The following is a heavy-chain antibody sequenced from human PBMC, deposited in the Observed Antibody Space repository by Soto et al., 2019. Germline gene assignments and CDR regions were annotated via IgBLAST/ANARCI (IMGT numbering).Heavy chain of an antibody. CDR1: GFTFSGYA. CDR3: AKDDNGGITRWSRFDP. V-gene: IGHV3-23*01. CDR2: ISNTGGNT. J-gene: IGHJ5*02. D-gene: IGHD2-15*01. Sequence: EVLLLESGGGLVQPGGSLRLSCVASGFTFSGYAMSWVRQAPGKGLEWVSHISNTGGNTYYADSVKGRFTISRDNSKNTLYLQLNSLSAEDTAVYFCAKDDNGGITRWSRFDPWGQGTLVTVSS.